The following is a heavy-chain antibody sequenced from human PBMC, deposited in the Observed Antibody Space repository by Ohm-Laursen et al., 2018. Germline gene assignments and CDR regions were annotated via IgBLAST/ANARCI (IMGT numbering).Heavy chain of an antibody. D-gene: IGHD2-2*01. Sequence: SLRLSCAAFGFTFDDYAMHWVRQAPGKGLEWVSGISWNSGSIGYADSVKGRFTISRDNAKNSLFLQMNSLRAEDTAVYYCARDDCSSTSCPDLDYWGQGTLVSVSS. CDR1: GFTFDDYA. V-gene: IGHV3-9*01. CDR3: ARDDCSSTSCPDLDY. CDR2: ISWNSGSI. J-gene: IGHJ4*02.